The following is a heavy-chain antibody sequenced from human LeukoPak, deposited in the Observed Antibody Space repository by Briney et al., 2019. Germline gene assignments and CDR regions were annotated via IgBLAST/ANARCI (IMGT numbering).Heavy chain of an antibody. D-gene: IGHD2-2*01. CDR2: IRDSGGTT. CDR1: GFTFSSYA. Sequence: PGGSLRLSCAASGFTFSSYAMSWVRQAPGKGLEWVSAIRDSGGTTYYADSVKGRFTISRDNSKNTLNLEMNSLRAEDTAVYYCAKDLYIVVVPERIRGAFDIWGQGTMVTVSS. J-gene: IGHJ3*02. V-gene: IGHV3-23*01. CDR3: AKDLYIVVVPERIRGAFDI.